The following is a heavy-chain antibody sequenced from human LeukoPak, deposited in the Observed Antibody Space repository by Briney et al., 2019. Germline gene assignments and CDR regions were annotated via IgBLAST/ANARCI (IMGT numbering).Heavy chain of an antibody. CDR2: IKQDGSER. D-gene: IGHD1-14*01. V-gene: IGHV3-7*03. CDR3: ARGGTRRPSPYDY. CDR1: GFTFSSFW. Sequence: GSLRLSCAASGFTFSSFWMSWVRQAPGKGLEWMANIKQDGSERNYVGSVKGRFTLSRDNTKNSVYLQMNSLRADDTAIYYCARGGTRRPSPYDYWGQGTLVTVSS. J-gene: IGHJ4*02.